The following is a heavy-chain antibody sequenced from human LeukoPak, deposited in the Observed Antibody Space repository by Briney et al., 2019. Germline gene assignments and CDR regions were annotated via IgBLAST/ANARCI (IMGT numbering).Heavy chain of an antibody. D-gene: IGHD3-22*01. CDR1: GYTFTGYY. CDR2: INPNSGGT. CDR3: ARGAPSYYDSSGGDY. V-gene: IGHV1-2*02. Sequence: ASVKVSCKASGYTFTGYYMHWVRQAPGQGLEWMGWINPNSGGTNYAQKFQGRVTMTRDTSVSTAYMELSRLRSDDTAVYYCARGAPSYYDSSGGDYWGQGTLVTVSS. J-gene: IGHJ4*02.